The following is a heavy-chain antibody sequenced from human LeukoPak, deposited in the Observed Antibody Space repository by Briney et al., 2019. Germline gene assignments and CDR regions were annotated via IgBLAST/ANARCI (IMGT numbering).Heavy chain of an antibody. CDR1: GYTFTSYA. Sequence: ASVKVSCKASGYTFTSYAINWVRQAPGQGLGWMGWINTNTGNPTYAQGFTGRFVFSLDTSVSTAYLQISSLKAEDTAVYYCARSHSDWYVNTAGHWGQGTLVTVSS. CDR2: INTNTGNP. J-gene: IGHJ4*02. CDR3: ARSHSDWYVNTAGH. V-gene: IGHV7-4-1*02. D-gene: IGHD6-19*01.